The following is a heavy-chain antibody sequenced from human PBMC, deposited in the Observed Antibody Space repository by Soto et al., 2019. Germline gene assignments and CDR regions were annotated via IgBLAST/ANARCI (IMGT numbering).Heavy chain of an antibody. CDR1: GFTVSSNY. CDR3: AREIGAYGSGSYTNYYYYMDV. D-gene: IGHD3-10*01. J-gene: IGHJ6*03. Sequence: TGGSLRLSCAASGFTVSSNYMSWVRQAPGKGLEWVSDIYSSSSTYYADSVKGRFTISRDNAKNSLYLQMNSLRAEDTAVYYCAREIGAYGSGSYTNYYYYMDVWGKGTTVTVSS. V-gene: IGHV3-53*01. CDR2: IYSSSST.